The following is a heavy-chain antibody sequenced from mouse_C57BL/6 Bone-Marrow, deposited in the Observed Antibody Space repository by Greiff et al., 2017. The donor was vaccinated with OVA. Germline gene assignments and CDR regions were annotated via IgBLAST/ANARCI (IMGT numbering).Heavy chain of an antibody. D-gene: IGHD4-1*01. CDR1: GFTFSDYY. Sequence: EVQLVESEGGLVQPGSSMKLSCTASGFTFSDYYMAWVRQVPEKGLEWVANINYDGSSTYYLDSLKSRFIISRDNAKNILYLQMSSLKSEDTATYYCARDRGTGTFDYWGQGTTLTVSS. CDR3: ARDRGTGTFDY. J-gene: IGHJ2*01. V-gene: IGHV5-16*01. CDR2: INYDGSST.